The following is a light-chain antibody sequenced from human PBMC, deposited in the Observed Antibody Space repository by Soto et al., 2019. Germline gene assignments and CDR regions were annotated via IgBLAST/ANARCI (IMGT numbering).Light chain of an antibody. CDR1: SSDVGGYNY. CDR2: EVS. V-gene: IGLV2-14*01. J-gene: IGLJ3*02. CDR3: SSYRSSTTWV. Sequence: QSALTQPASVSGSPGQSITISCTGTSSDVGGYNYVSWYQQHPGKAPKLIIYEVSNRPSGVSSRFSGSKSGNTASLTISGLQAEDEADYYCSSYRSSTTWVFGGGTKLTVL.